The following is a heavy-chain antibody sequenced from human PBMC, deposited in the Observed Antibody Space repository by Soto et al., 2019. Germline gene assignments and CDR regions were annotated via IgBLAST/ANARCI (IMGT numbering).Heavy chain of an antibody. CDR3: ARVLPGIAAAYDAFDV. Sequence: SETLSLTCAISGAPITWGDYSWNWIRQPPGKGLEWIGYIFHGGSTYYNPSLRSRVTISVDRSRSQLSLQLTSATPADTAVYYCARVLPGIAAAYDAFDVWGQGTMVTVSS. CDR2: IFHGGST. D-gene: IGHD6-13*01. CDR1: GAPITWGDYS. V-gene: IGHV4-30-2*01. J-gene: IGHJ3*01.